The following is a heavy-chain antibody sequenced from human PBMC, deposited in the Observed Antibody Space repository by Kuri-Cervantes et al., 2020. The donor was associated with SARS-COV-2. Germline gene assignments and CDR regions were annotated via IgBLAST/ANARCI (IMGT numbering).Heavy chain of an antibody. CDR3: ARDQRLSGYFDY. CDR2: IWYDGSNK. Sequence: GESLKISCAASGFTFSSYWMSWVRQAPGKGLEWVAVIWYDGSNKYYADSVKGRFTISRDNSKNTLYLQMNSLRAEDTAVYYCARDQRLSGYFDYWGQGTLVTVSS. CDR1: GFTFSSYW. V-gene: IGHV3-33*08. D-gene: IGHD2-15*01. J-gene: IGHJ4*02.